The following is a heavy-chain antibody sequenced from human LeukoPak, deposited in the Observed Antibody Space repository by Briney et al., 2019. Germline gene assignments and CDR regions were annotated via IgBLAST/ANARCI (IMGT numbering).Heavy chain of an antibody. CDR3: AREISVGAKGDASDI. CDR1: GYIFNIYG. D-gene: IGHD1-26*01. CDR2: MSGYNGNT. J-gene: IGHJ3*02. Sequence: ASLTVSCTASGYIFNIYGISWVRQAPGQGLEWMGCMSGYNGNTNYAQKFQGRVTMTTDISTSTAYMDMRSLRSDDTAVYYCAREISVGAKGDASDIWGQGTMVTVSS. V-gene: IGHV1-18*01.